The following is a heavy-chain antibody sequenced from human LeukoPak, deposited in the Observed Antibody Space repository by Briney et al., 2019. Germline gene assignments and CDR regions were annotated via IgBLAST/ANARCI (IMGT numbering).Heavy chain of an antibody. CDR1: GFTFSSYG. V-gene: IGHV3-33*01. CDR2: IWYDGSNK. Sequence: GGSLRLSCAASGFTFSSYGLHWVRQAPGKGLEWVAVIWYDGSNKYYADSVKGRFTISRDNSKNTLYLQMNSLRAEDTAVYYCAREAAAEDYYYGMDVWGQGTTVTVSS. J-gene: IGHJ6*02. CDR3: AREAAAEDYYYGMDV. D-gene: IGHD6-13*01.